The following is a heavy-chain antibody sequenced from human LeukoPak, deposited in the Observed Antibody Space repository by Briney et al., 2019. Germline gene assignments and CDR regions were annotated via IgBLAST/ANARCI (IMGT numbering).Heavy chain of an antibody. CDR3: ARDQTGVGIMIFGVVAYDAFDI. V-gene: IGHV1-18*01. Sequence: ASVKVSCKASGYTFTSYGISWVRQAPGQGLEWMGWISAYNGNTNYAQKLQGRVTMTTDTSTSTAYMELRSLRSDDTAVYYCARDQTGVGIMIFGVVAYDAFDIWGQGTMVTVSS. J-gene: IGHJ3*02. CDR2: ISAYNGNT. D-gene: IGHD3-3*01. CDR1: GYTFTSYG.